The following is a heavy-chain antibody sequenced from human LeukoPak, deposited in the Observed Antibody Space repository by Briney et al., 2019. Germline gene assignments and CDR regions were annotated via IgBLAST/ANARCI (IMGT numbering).Heavy chain of an antibody. D-gene: IGHD2-15*01. CDR1: GFTFSSYS. CDR3: AKDMSAYCSGGSCYPADY. Sequence: GGSLRLSCAASGFTFSSYSMNCVRQAPGKGVEWVSCISSISSYIYYADSVKGRFTMSRDNSKNTLYLQMNSLRAEDTAVYYCAKDMSAYCSGGSCYPADYWGQGTLVTVSA. V-gene: IGHV3-21*04. CDR2: ISSISSYI. J-gene: IGHJ4*02.